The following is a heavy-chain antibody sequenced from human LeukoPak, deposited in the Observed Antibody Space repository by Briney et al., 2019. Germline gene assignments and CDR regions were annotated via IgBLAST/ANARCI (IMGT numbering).Heavy chain of an antibody. CDR1: GFTFSSYG. D-gene: IGHD1-20*01. J-gene: IGHJ4*02. Sequence: GGSLRLSCAASGFTFSSYGMHWVRQAPGKGLEWVAIISYDGSNKYYADSVKGRFTISRDNSKNTLYLQMNSLRAEDTAVYFCANYNWAFDSWGQGTLVTVSS. V-gene: IGHV3-30*18. CDR2: ISYDGSNK. CDR3: ANYNWAFDS.